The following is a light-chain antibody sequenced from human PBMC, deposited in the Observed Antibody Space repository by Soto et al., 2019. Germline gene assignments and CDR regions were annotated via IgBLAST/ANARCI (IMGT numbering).Light chain of an antibody. Sequence: DIVMTQSPLSLPVTPGEPASISCRSSQSLLHSNGYNYLDWYLQKLGQSPQLLIYLGSNRASGVPDRFSGSGSGTDFTLKISRVEGEDVGVYYCMQALQTPRTFGQGTKVEIK. J-gene: IGKJ1*01. CDR1: QSLLHSNGYNY. CDR3: MQALQTPRT. CDR2: LGS. V-gene: IGKV2-28*01.